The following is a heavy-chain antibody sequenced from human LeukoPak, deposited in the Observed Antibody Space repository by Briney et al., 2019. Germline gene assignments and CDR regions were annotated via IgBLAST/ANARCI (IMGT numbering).Heavy chain of an antibody. J-gene: IGHJ6*02. CDR2: IFSGIITI. Sequence: GGSLRLSCAASGFTFTDYNINCVREAPRKRLWSVSYIFSGIITIYYADSLKGGVSISRDNAKNSQYLHIKIARDTETGLYNCARDGLSRLRLGMDVWGQGTTVTVSS. V-gene: IGHV3-48*02. CDR1: GFTFTDYN. D-gene: IGHD5-18*01. CDR3: ARDGLSRLRLGMDV.